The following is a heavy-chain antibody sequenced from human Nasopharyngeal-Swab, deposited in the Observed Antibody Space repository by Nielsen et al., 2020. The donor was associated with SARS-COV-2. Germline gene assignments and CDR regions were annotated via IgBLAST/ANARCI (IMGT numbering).Heavy chain of an antibody. D-gene: IGHD3-22*01. V-gene: IGHV4-39*01. J-gene: IGHJ4*02. CDR3: ASIHYDSGDFDY. CDR1: GGSISSSSYY. CDR2: IYYSGST. Sequence: SETLSLTCTVSGGSISSSSYYWGWIRQPPGKGLEWIGSIYYSGSTYYNPSLKSRVTISVDTSKNQFSLKLSSVTAADTAVYYCASIHYDSGDFDYWGQGTLVTVSS.